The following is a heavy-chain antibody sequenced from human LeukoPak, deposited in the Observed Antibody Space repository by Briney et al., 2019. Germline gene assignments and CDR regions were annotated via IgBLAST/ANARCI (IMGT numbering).Heavy chain of an antibody. D-gene: IGHD3-22*01. J-gene: IGHJ4*02. CDR1: GFTFSSYG. Sequence: GGSLRLSCAASGFTFSSYGMHWVRQAPGKGLEWVAVISYDGSNKYYADSVKGRFTISRDNSKNTLYLQMNSLRAEDTAVYYCAIPPYYYDSSGYFLDYWGQGTLVTVSS. CDR2: ISYDGSNK. V-gene: IGHV3-30*03. CDR3: AIPPYYYDSSGYFLDY.